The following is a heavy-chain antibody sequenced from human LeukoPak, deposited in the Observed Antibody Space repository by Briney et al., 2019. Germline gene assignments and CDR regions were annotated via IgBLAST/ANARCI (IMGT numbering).Heavy chain of an antibody. J-gene: IGHJ3*02. CDR1: GYTFTSYY. CDR3: ARVPVYDSSGQEDAFDI. Sequence: GASVKVSCKTSGYTFTSYYMHWVRQAPGQGLERMGWINPNSGGTNYAQKFQGRVTMTRDMSTSTVYMELSSLRSEDTAVYYCARVPVYDSSGQEDAFDIWGQGTMVTVSS. D-gene: IGHD3-22*01. V-gene: IGHV1-2*02. CDR2: INPNSGGT.